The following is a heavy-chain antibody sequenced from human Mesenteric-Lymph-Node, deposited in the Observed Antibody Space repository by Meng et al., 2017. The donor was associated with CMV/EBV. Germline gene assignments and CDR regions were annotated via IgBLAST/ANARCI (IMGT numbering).Heavy chain of an antibody. J-gene: IGHJ4*02. Sequence: GESLKISCAASGFTFNTYEMNWVRQAPGKGLEWIAYISSSGGIIHYADSVQGRFTISRDTAKNSLYLQMNSLRVEDTAVYYCARGAGWEPRGDYWGQGTLVTVSS. V-gene: IGHV3-48*03. CDR2: ISSSGGII. CDR1: GFTFNTYE. CDR3: ARGAGWEPRGDY. D-gene: IGHD1-26*01.